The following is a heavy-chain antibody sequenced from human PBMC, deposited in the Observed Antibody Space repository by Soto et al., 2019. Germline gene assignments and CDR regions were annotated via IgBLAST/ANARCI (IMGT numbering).Heavy chain of an antibody. Sequence: QVQLVQSGAEVKKPGSSVKVSCKASGGTFSSYTISWVRQAPGQGLEWMGRIIPILGIANYAQKFQGRVTITADKSTSTAYMELNSLRSEDTAVYYCARDRGYCSGGSCYSADYWGQGTLVTVSS. CDR2: IIPILGIA. D-gene: IGHD2-15*01. CDR3: ARDRGYCSGGSCYSADY. CDR1: GGTFSSYT. V-gene: IGHV1-69*08. J-gene: IGHJ4*02.